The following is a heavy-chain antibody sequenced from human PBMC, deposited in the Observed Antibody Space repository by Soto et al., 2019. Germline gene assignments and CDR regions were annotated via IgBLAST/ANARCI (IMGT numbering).Heavy chain of an antibody. Sequence: QITLKESGPTLVRPTQTLTLTCAFSGFSLSTSGVGVGWIRQPPGKALEWLAVIYWHDSKHYGPSLRSRLTITKYPSKSQVVPTMTNMDPMDTGTYYCAPKGPEDSPREYWGQGTLVTVSS. V-gene: IGHV2-5*05. CDR2: IYWHDSK. J-gene: IGHJ4*02. CDR3: APKGPEDSPREY. CDR1: GFSLSTSGVG.